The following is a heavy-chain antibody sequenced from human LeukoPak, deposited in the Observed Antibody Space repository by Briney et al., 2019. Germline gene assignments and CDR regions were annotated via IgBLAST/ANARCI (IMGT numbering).Heavy chain of an antibody. CDR1: GFTFSSYS. Sequence: GGSLRLSCAASGFTFSSYSMNWVRQAPGKGLEWVSYISSSSSTIYYADSVKGRFTISRDNAKNSLYLQMNSLRDEDTAVYYCARDYLYYYDSSGYPDPQYYFDYWGQGTLVTVCS. J-gene: IGHJ4*02. CDR2: ISSSSSTI. V-gene: IGHV3-48*02. CDR3: ARDYLYYYDSSGYPDPQYYFDY. D-gene: IGHD3-22*01.